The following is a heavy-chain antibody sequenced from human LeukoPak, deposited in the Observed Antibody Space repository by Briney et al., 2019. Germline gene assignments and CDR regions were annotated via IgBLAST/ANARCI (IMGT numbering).Heavy chain of an antibody. J-gene: IGHJ4*02. CDR3: ARHASRGVSWFLFDY. CDR1: GGSISSYY. D-gene: IGHD3-10*01. Sequence: PSETLSLTCTVSGGSISSYYWSWIRQPPGKDLEGMGYIYYSGSTNYNPSLKSRVTISVDTSKNQFSLKLSSVTAADTAVYYCARHASRGVSWFLFDYWGQGTLVTVSS. CDR2: IYYSGST. V-gene: IGHV4-59*08.